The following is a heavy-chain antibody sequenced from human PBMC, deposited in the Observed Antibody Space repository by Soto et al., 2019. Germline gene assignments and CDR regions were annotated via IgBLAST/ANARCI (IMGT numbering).Heavy chain of an antibody. V-gene: IGHV3-21*01. Sequence: PGGSLRLSCAASGFTFSSYSMNWVRQAPGKGLEWVSSISSSSSYIYYADSVKDRFTISRDNAKNSLYLQMNSLRAEDTAVYYCARDLLTYDILTGYYPLPYYFDYWGQGTLVTVSS. CDR2: ISSSSSYI. D-gene: IGHD3-9*01. CDR3: ARDLLTYDILTGYYPLPYYFDY. CDR1: GFTFSSYS. J-gene: IGHJ4*02.